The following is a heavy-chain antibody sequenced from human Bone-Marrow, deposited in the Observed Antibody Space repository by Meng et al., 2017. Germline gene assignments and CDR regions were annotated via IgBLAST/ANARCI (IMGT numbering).Heavy chain of an antibody. D-gene: IGHD3-22*01. CDR1: GGSISRSNW. J-gene: IGHJ4*02. V-gene: IGHV4-4*02. CDR2: IYHSGST. Sequence: QGPQPGSGPRLVRQSGTLSLTCAVSGGSISRSNWGSWVRQPPGKGLEWIGEIYHSGSTNYNPSLKSRVTISVDKSKNQFSLKLSSVTAADTAVYYCARDSRTYYYDSSGYTFDYWGQGTLVTVSS. CDR3: ARDSRTYYYDSSGYTFDY.